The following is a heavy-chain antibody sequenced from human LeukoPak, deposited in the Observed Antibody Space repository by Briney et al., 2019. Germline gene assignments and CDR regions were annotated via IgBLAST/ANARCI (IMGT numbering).Heavy chain of an antibody. CDR2: IRYDGSNK. V-gene: IGHV3-30*02. J-gene: IGHJ4*02. Sequence: PGGSLRLSCAASGFTFSSYGMHWVRQAPGKGLEWVAFIRYDGSNKYYADSVKGRFTISRDNSKNTLYLQMNSLRSEDTAVYYCARGEIHDYRGFDYWGQGTLVTVSS. D-gene: IGHD4-11*01. CDR3: ARGEIHDYRGFDY. CDR1: GFTFSSYG.